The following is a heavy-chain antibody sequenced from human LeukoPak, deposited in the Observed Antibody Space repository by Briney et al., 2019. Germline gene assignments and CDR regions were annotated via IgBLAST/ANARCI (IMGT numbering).Heavy chain of an antibody. CDR1: GFTFDDYG. D-gene: IGHD3-10*01. J-gene: IGHJ6*02. CDR2: INWNGGST. V-gene: IGHV3-20*01. Sequence: GGSLRLSCVVSGFTFDDYGMSWVRQAPGKGLEWVSGINWNGGSTGYADSVKGRFTISRDNAKNSLYLQMNSLRAEDTALYHCARDTASPYYYGSGGYGVDVWGQGTTVTVSS. CDR3: ARDTASPYYYGSGGYGVDV.